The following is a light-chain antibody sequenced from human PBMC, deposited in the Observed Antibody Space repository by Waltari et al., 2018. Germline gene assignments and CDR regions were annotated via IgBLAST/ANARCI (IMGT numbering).Light chain of an antibody. CDR1: QGVGKY. Sequence: EIVLPQSPGTLSLSPVERATLSCRASQGVGKYLTWYQQRPGQAPRLLRYHAAIRATGIPDRFSGSGYETDFSLTISRLEPEDFAVYYCQKYDFLPATFGQGTTVEIK. V-gene: IGKV3-20*01. CDR2: HAA. CDR3: QKYDFLPAT. J-gene: IGKJ1*01.